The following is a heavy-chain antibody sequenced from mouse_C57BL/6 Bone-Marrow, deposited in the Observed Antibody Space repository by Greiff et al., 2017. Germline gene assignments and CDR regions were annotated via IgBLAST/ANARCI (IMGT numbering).Heavy chain of an antibody. Sequence: QVQLQQPGAELVRPGSSVKLSCKASGYTFTSYWMDWVKQRPGQGLEWIGNIYPSDSETHYNQKFKDKATLTVDKSSSTAYMQLSSLTSEDSAVYYCARGNSYYSNFYYAMDYWGQGTSVTVSS. CDR2: IYPSDSET. J-gene: IGHJ4*01. CDR1: GYTFTSYW. V-gene: IGHV1-61*01. D-gene: IGHD2-5*01. CDR3: ARGNSYYSNFYYAMDY.